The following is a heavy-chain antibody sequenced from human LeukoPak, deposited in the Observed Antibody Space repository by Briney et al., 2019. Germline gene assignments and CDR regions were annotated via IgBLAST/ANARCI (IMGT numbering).Heavy chain of an antibody. CDR1: GGTFSSYA. CDR2: IIPIFGTA. V-gene: IGHV1-69*13. J-gene: IGHJ4*02. Sequence: VKVSCKASGGTFSSYAISWVRQAPGQGLEWMGGIIPIFGTANYAQKFQGRVTITTDESTSTAYMELSSLRSEDTAVYYCARHSHYDSSGYSTAGYYFDYWGQGTLVTVSS. D-gene: IGHD3-22*01. CDR3: ARHSHYDSSGYSTAGYYFDY.